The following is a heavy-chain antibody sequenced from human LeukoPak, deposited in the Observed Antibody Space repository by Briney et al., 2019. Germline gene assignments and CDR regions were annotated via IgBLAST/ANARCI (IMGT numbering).Heavy chain of an antibody. Sequence: ASVKVSCKASEGTFSTYTISWVRLAPGQGRECMGRISAYNGNTSYAQKLQGRVTMTTDTSTSTAYMELRSLRSDDTAVYYCARTTGYSSGWYNEDWFDPWGQGTLLTVSS. D-gene: IGHD6-19*01. CDR1: EGTFSTYT. V-gene: IGHV1-18*01. CDR2: ISAYNGNT. CDR3: ARTTGYSSGWYNEDWFDP. J-gene: IGHJ5*02.